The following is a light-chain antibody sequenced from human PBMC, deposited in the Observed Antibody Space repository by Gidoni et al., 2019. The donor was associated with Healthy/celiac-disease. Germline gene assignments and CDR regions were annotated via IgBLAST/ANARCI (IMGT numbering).Light chain of an antibody. Sequence: DLQMTQSPFTLSASVGDRVTITCRASQSISSWLAWYQQKPGKAPKLLIYDASSLESGVPSRFSGSGSGTEFTLTISSLQPDDFATYYCQQYNSYSGTFGPGTKVDIK. J-gene: IGKJ3*01. CDR2: DAS. V-gene: IGKV1-5*01. CDR3: QQYNSYSGT. CDR1: QSISSW.